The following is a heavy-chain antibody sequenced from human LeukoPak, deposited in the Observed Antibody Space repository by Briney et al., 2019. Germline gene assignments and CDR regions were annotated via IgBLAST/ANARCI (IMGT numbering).Heavy chain of an antibody. CDR2: ISSYGGKT. CDR3: VTSGIAAAGMEY. J-gene: IGHJ4*02. Sequence: GGSLRLSCSASGFTFSSHAMHWVRQAPGKGLQYVSSISSYGGKTYFADSVKGRFTISRDNSKNTLYLQMSSLRAEDTGVYYCVTSGIAAAGMEYWGQGTLVTVSS. D-gene: IGHD6-13*01. CDR1: GFTFSSHA. V-gene: IGHV3-64D*09.